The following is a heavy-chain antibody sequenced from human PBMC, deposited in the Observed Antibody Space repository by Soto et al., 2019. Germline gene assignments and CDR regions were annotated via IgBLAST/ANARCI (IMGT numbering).Heavy chain of an antibody. V-gene: IGHV1-18*01. CDR1: GYTFTSYG. J-gene: IGHJ3*02. CDR3: AANYYDFWSGYHNDAFDI. Sequence: QVQLVQSGAEVKKTGASVKVSCKASGYTFTSYGISWVRQAPGQGLEWMGWISAYNGNTNYAQKLQGRVTMTTDTSTSTAYMELRSLRSDDTAVYYCAANYYDFWSGYHNDAFDIWGQGTMVTVSS. D-gene: IGHD3-3*01. CDR2: ISAYNGNT.